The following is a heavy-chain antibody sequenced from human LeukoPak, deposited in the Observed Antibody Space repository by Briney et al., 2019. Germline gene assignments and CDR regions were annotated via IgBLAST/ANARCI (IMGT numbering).Heavy chain of an antibody. CDR1: GFTFRSYS. V-gene: IGHV3-48*01. CDR3: ARAYLAYCGGDCDPYYFDS. J-gene: IGHJ4*02. Sequence: GGSLRLSCGVSGFTFRSYSMIWVRQASGRGLEWVSYISKSGSPIFYADSVKGRFTISRDNAKNSLYLQMNSLRVEDTAVYYCARAYLAYCGGDCDPYYFDSLGQGTRVTVSS. D-gene: IGHD2-21*02. CDR2: ISKSGSPI.